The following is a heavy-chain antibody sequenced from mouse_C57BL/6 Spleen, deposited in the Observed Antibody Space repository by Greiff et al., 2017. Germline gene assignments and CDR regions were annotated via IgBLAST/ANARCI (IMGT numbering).Heavy chain of an antibody. Sequence: QVQLQQSGPELVKPGASVKISCKASGYAFSSSWMNWVKQRPGKGLEWIGRIYPGDGDTNYNGKFKGKATLTADKSSSTAYMQLSSLTSEDSAVYFCARSLLTTPYWGQGTTLTVSS. CDR3: ARSLLTTPY. V-gene: IGHV1-82*01. CDR1: GYAFSSSW. J-gene: IGHJ2*01. D-gene: IGHD1-2*01. CDR2: IYPGDGDT.